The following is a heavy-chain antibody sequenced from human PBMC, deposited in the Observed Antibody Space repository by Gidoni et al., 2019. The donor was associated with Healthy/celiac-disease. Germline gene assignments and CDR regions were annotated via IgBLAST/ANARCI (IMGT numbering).Heavy chain of an antibody. V-gene: IGHV3-11*01. CDR1: GFTFSDYY. D-gene: IGHD5-18*01. J-gene: IGHJ6*02. CDR3: ARDRAAMVTFSLYYYYGMDV. Sequence: QVQLVESGGGLVKPGGSLRLSCAASGFTFSDYYMSWLRQAPGKGLEWVSYIGSSGSTIYYADSVKGRFTISRDNAKNSLYLQMNSLRAEDTAVYYCARDRAAMVTFSLYYYYGMDVWGQGTTVTVSS. CDR2: IGSSGSTI.